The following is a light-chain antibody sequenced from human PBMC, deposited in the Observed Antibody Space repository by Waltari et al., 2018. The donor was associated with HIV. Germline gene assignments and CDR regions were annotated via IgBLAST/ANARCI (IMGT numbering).Light chain of an antibody. CDR2: HDS. Sequence: SYVLTQPPSVSVAPGQTARITCGGNNIGSKSVHWYRQKPGQAPVVVVYHDSGRPSGIPDRFSGCNAGNTATRTLGSVEAGDEADYYCQVWDSSSHHWVFGGGTKLTVL. CDR1: NIGSKS. J-gene: IGLJ3*02. CDR3: QVWDSSSHHWV. V-gene: IGLV3-21*02.